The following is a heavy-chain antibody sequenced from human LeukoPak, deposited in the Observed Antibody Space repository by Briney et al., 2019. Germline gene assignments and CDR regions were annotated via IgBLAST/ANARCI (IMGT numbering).Heavy chain of an antibody. J-gene: IGHJ4*02. CDR2: ISAYNGNT. D-gene: IGHD6-19*01. CDR3: ARAYSSGYHFDY. CDR1: GYTFTSYG. V-gene: IGHV1-18*01. Sequence: ASVTVSCTASGYTFTSYGISWVRQAPGQGLEWMGWISAYNGNTNYAQKLQGRVTMTTDTSTSTAYMELRSLRSDDTAVYYCARAYSSGYHFDYWGQGTLVTVSS.